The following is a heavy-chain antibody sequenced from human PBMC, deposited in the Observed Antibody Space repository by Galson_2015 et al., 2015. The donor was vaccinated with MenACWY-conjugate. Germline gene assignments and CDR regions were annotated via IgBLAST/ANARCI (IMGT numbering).Heavy chain of an antibody. Sequence: SCPASCCPFRLSSLLWFLPSPGQGLEWMGRIIPILGIANYAQKFQGRVPITADKSTSTAYMELSSLRSEDTAVYYCARDRMYYYDSSGYSAVDYWGQGTLVTVSS. CDR3: ARDRMYYYDSSGYSAVDY. J-gene: IGHJ4*02. CDR1: CCPFRLSS. D-gene: IGHD3-22*01. V-gene: IGHV1-69*04. CDR2: IIPILGIA.